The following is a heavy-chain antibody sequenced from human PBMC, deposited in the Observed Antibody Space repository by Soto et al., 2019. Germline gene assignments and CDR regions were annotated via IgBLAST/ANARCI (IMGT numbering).Heavy chain of an antibody. CDR1: GYSFTDYG. CDR2: ISAHNGNT. V-gene: IGHV1-18*04. J-gene: IGHJ4*02. D-gene: IGHD3-3*01. Sequence: QVQLVQSGAEVRKPGASVKVSCKASGYSFTDYGVIWVRQAPGQGLEWMGWISAHNGNTHYAQDLQGRVTLTTDSSTSTAYMELRSLRSDDTAVYYCARSLNWLFDYWGQGTLVTVSS. CDR3: ARSLNWLFDY.